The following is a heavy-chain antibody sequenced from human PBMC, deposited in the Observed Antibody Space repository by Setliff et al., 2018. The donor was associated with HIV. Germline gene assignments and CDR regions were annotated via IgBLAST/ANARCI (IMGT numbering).Heavy chain of an antibody. CDR3: ATASGYDLFMGAFDI. D-gene: IGHD5-12*01. V-gene: IGHV4-34*01. CDR1: GGSFSGYY. J-gene: IGHJ3*02. Sequence: SETLSLTCAVSGGSFSGYYWSWIRQPPGKGLEWIGEINQSGGINYNPSLKSRVTISIDTFKSQFSMKLYSVTAADTAVYYCATASGYDLFMGAFDIWGQGTMVTVSS. CDR2: INQSGGI.